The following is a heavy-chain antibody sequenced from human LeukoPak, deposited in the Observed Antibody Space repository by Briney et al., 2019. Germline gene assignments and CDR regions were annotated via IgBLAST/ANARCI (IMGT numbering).Heavy chain of an antibody. Sequence: PSETLSLTCTVSGGSISSYYWSWIRQPPGKGLEWIGEINHSGSTNYNPSLKGRVTISVDTSKNQFSLKLSSVTAADTAVYYCARGQPDCSGGSCSNWFDPWGQGTLVTVSS. CDR3: ARGQPDCSGGSCSNWFDP. J-gene: IGHJ5*02. D-gene: IGHD2-15*01. CDR2: INHSGST. CDR1: GGSISSYY. V-gene: IGHV4-34*01.